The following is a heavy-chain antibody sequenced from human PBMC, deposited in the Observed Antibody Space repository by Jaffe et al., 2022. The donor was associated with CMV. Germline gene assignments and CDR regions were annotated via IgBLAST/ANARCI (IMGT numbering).Heavy chain of an antibody. CDR2: IYWDDDK. Sequence: QITLKESGPTLVKPTQTLTLTCTFSGFSLSTSGVGVGWIRQPPGKALEWLALIYWDDDKRYSPSLKSRLTITKDTSKNQVVLTMTNMDPVDTATYYCAHQDHTSGSYGGDYFDYWGQGTLVTVSS. CDR1: GFSLSTSGVG. D-gene: IGHD1-26*01. V-gene: IGHV2-5*02. J-gene: IGHJ4*02. CDR3: AHQDHTSGSYGGDYFDY.